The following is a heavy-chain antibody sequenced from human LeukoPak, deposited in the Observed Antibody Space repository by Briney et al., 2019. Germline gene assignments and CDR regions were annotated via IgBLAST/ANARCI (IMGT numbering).Heavy chain of an antibody. Sequence: SETLSLTCTVSGGSISSYYWSWIRQPAGKGLEWIGRIYTSGTTNYNPSLKSRVTMSVDTSKNQFSLKLSSETAPDTAVYYCAREGPYSSAWYYFDYWGQGTLVTVSS. V-gene: IGHV4-4*07. CDR3: AREGPYSSAWYYFDY. J-gene: IGHJ4*02. CDR2: IYTSGTT. CDR1: GGSISSYY. D-gene: IGHD6-19*01.